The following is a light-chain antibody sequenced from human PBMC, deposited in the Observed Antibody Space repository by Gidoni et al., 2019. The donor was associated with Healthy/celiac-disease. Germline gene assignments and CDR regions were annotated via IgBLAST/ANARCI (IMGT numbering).Light chain of an antibody. CDR2: AAS. CDR3: QQTYSTPYT. Sequence: DIQMTQSPSSLSASVGDRVTITCRASQSISSYLNWYQQKPGKAPKLLIYAASSLQSGVPSRFSGSGSGTDFTLTISSLQPEDVATYYCQQTYSTPYTFGQXTKLDIK. J-gene: IGKJ2*01. V-gene: IGKV1-39*01. CDR1: QSISSY.